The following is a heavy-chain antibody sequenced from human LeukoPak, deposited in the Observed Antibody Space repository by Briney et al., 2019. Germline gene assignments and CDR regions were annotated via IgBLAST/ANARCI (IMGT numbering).Heavy chain of an antibody. V-gene: IGHV4-39*07. D-gene: IGHD3-22*01. CDR1: GGSISSSSYY. CDR2: IYYSGST. J-gene: IGHJ4*02. CDR3: ATYVYYDLDY. Sequence: SETLSLTCTVSGGSISSSSYYWGWIRQPPGKGLEWIGSIYYSGSTYYNPSLKSRVTISVDTSKNQFSLKLSSVTAADTAVYYCATYVYYDLDYWGQGTLVTVSS.